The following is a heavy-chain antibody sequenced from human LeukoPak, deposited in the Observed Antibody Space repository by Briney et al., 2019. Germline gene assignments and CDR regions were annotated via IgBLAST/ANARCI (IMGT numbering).Heavy chain of an antibody. D-gene: IGHD3-10*01. CDR1: GFTFSSYG. V-gene: IGHV3-30*02. CDR3: ASGTMVLGWYYYYYMDV. Sequence: GGSLRLSCAASGFTFSSYGMHWVRQAPGKGLEWVAFIRYDGSNKYYADSVKGRFTISRDNSKNTLYLQMNSLRAEDTAVYYCASGTMVLGWYYYYYMDVWGKGTTVTVSS. J-gene: IGHJ6*03. CDR2: IRYDGSNK.